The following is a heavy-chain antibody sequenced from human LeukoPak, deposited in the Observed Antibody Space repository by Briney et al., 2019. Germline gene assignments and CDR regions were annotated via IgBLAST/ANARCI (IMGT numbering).Heavy chain of an antibody. J-gene: IGHJ4*02. CDR2: INWSGDST. Sequence: PGGSLRLSCAASGFTFDDYGMTWVRQGPGKGLEWVSGINWSGDSTEYSDSVKGRFTISRDNAKNSLYLQMNSLRAEDTALHYCTRRTYGATAGRGDPYYFNNWGQGILVTVSS. CDR1: GFTFDDYG. V-gene: IGHV3-20*04. CDR3: TRRTYGATAGRGDPYYFNN. D-gene: IGHD6-13*01.